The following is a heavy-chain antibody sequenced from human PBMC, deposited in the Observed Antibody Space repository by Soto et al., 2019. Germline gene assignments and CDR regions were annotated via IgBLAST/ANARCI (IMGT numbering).Heavy chain of an antibody. Sequence: ASEKVACKASCYTFTSYGISWVRQAPGQGLEWMGWISAYNGNTNYAQKLQGRVTMTTDTSTSTAYMELRSLRSDDTAVYYCARDRYDYVWVSCRDYYGMDVRDKGTTGTVFS. D-gene: IGHD3-16*02. V-gene: IGHV1-18*01. CDR2: ISAYNGNT. CDR1: CYTFTSYG. CDR3: ARDRYDYVWVSCRDYYGMDV. J-gene: IGHJ6*04.